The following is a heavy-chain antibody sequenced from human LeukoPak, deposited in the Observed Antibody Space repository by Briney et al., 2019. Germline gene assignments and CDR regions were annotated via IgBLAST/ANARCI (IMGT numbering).Heavy chain of an antibody. V-gene: IGHV4-34*01. D-gene: IGHD3-22*01. CDR3: ARPAYYDSSGPIDY. Sequence: SETLSLTCAVYGGSFSGYYWSWIRQRPGKGLEWIGEINHSGSTNYNPSLKSRVTISVDTSKNPFFLKLSSVTAADTAVYYCARPAYYDSSGPIDYWGQGTLVTVSS. CDR2: INHSGST. CDR1: GGSFSGYY. J-gene: IGHJ4*02.